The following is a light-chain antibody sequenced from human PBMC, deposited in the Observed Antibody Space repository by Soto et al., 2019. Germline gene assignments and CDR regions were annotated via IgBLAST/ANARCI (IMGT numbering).Light chain of an antibody. Sequence: ETLLTQSPATLSLSPGERATLSCRASQNIGTSLAWYQQKPGQTPRLLIYDASNRATGIPARFGGSGSGTDCTLTITSLEPEDFAGYYCQQRTDWPRGLTFGGGTQVEI. CDR3: QQRTDWPRGLT. CDR1: QNIGTS. V-gene: IGKV3-11*01. CDR2: DAS. J-gene: IGKJ4*01.